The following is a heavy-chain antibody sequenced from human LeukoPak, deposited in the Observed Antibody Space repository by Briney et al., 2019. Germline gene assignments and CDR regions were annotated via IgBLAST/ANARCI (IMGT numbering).Heavy chain of an antibody. V-gene: IGHV4-39*07. CDR2: IYYSGST. CDR1: GGSISSSSYY. J-gene: IGHJ5*02. CDR3: ARGGSGPRRFDP. D-gene: IGHD3-10*01. Sequence: PSETLSLTCTVSGGSISSSSYYWGWIRQPPGKGLEWIGSIYYSGSTNYNPSLKSRVTISVDTSKNQFSLKLSSVTAADTAVYYCARGGSGPRRFDPWGQGTLVTVSS.